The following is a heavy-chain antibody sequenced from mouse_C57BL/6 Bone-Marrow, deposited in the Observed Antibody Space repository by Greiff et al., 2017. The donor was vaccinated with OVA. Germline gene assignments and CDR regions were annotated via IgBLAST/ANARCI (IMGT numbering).Heavy chain of an antibody. Sequence: VKLVESGPGLVQPSQSLSITCTVSGFSLTSYGVHWVRQSPGKGLEWLGVIWRGGSTDYNAAFMSRLSITKDNSKSQVFFKMNSLQADDTAIYYCAKILITTGGDNAMEYWGEETSDTASS. J-gene: IGHJ4*01. V-gene: IGHV2-5*01. D-gene: IGHD1-1*01. CDR2: IWRGGST. CDR3: AKILITTGGDNAMEY. CDR1: GFSLTSYG.